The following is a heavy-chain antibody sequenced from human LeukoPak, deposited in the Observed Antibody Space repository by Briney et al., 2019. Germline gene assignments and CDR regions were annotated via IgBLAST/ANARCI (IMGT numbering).Heavy chain of an antibody. Sequence: ETLSLTCTVSGGSIRSYYWSWIRQPPGKGLQWIGYIYYSGSTKYNPSLKSRVTISVDTSKNQFSLRLSSVTAADTAVYYCAREMTGTTWAFDIWGQGTLVTVSS. V-gene: IGHV4-59*08. D-gene: IGHD1-7*01. CDR1: GGSIRSYY. J-gene: IGHJ3*02. CDR2: IYYSGST. CDR3: AREMTGTTWAFDI.